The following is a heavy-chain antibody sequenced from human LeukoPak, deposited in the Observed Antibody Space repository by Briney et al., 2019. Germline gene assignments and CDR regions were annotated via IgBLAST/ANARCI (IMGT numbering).Heavy chain of an antibody. Sequence: SETLSLTCSVSGVSISSHYWGWIRQTAGKGLEWIGRLYTSGGTNYNPSLKSRVTMSVDTSKNQFSLRLSSVTAADTAVYYCARVQGFSYTYDWFDPWGQGTLVTVSS. D-gene: IGHD3-16*01. V-gene: IGHV4-4*07. CDR2: LYTSGGT. CDR3: ARVQGFSYTYDWFDP. CDR1: GVSISSHY. J-gene: IGHJ5*02.